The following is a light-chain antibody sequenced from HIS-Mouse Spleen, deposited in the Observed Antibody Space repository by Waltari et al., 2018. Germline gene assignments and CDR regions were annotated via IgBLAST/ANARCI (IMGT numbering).Light chain of an antibody. CDR1: SSDVGSYNL. CDR2: EGS. J-gene: IGLJ3*02. Sequence: QSALTQPASVSGSPGQSIPISCTGPSSDVGSYNLVPWYQQHPGQAPNLMIYEGSKRPSGVSNRFSGSKSGNTASLTISGLQAEDEADYYCCSYAGSSTWVFGGGTKLTVL. CDR3: CSYAGSSTWV. V-gene: IGLV2-23*01.